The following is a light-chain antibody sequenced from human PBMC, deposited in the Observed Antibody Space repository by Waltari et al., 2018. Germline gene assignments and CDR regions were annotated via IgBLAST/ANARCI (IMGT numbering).Light chain of an antibody. CDR3: QQRIDWPMYT. V-gene: IGKV3-11*01. J-gene: IGKJ2*01. CDR1: QSVNTY. Sequence: EIVLTQSPATLSLSPGERATLSCRASQSVNTYLAWFQQKPGQAPRLLIYDTSNRASGIPARFSGRGSGTDFTLTISNLEPEDSAVYYCQQRIDWPMYTFGQGTKLEIK. CDR2: DTS.